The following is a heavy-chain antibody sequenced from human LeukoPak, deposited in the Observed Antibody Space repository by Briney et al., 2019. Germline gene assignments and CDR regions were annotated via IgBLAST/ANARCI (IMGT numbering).Heavy chain of an antibody. CDR2: INHSGST. CDR1: GGSFSGYY. CDR3: ARGHIRQFVRGGSWFDP. V-gene: IGHV4-34*01. J-gene: IGHJ5*02. Sequence: SETLSLTCAVYGGSFSGYYWSWIRQPPGKGLEWIGEINHSGSTNYNPSLKSRVTISVDTSKNQFSLKLSSVTAADTAVYYCARGHIRQFVRGGSWFDPWGQGTLVTVSS. D-gene: IGHD2-15*01.